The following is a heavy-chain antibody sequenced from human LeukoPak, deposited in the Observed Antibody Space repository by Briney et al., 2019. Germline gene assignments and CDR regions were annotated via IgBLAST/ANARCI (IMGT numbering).Heavy chain of an antibody. V-gene: IGHV3-64D*09. CDR2: ISSNGGYT. Sequence: PGGSLRLSCAASGFTFSSYAMHWVRQAPGKGLEYVSTISSNGGYTYFADSVNGRFTISRDNSKNTLYLQMSSLRAEDTAVYYCVKDFGSYGSGYDYWGQGALVTVSS. CDR1: GFTFSSYA. J-gene: IGHJ4*02. CDR3: VKDFGSYGSGYDY. D-gene: IGHD3-16*01.